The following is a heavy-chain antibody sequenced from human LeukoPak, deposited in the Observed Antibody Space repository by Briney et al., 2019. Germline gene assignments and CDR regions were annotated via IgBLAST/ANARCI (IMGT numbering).Heavy chain of an antibody. CDR2: IYYSGST. V-gene: IGHV4-59*08. J-gene: IGHJ4*02. CDR3: ARVGAVVERPDY. D-gene: IGHD2-2*01. CDR1: GGSINNYW. Sequence: PSETLSLTCSVSGGSINNYWWNWIRQPPGKGLEWIGYIYYSGSTNYNPSLKSRVTISVDTSKNQFSLKLSSVTAADTAVYYCARVGAVVERPDYWGQGTLVTVSS.